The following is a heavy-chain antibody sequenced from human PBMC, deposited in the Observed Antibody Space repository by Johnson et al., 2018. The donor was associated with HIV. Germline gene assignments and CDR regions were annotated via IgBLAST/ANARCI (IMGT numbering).Heavy chain of an antibody. V-gene: IGHV3-66*01. CDR3: ATTQWLSFFHAFDI. J-gene: IGHJ3*02. D-gene: IGHD6-19*01. CDR2: IFSGDST. Sequence: VQLVESGGGLVKPGESLRLSCAASGFTFSTYDMHWVRQVARRALEWVSVIFSGDSTYYADSVKGRFTISRDTSKNTLYLQMNSLRAEDTAVYYCATTQWLSFFHAFDIWGQGTMVTVSS. CDR1: GFTFSTYD.